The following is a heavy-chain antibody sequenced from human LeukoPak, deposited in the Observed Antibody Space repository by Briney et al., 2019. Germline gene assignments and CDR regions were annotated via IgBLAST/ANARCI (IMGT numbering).Heavy chain of an antibody. Sequence: SETLSLTCTVSDTSINTYYWSWIRQPAGKGLEWIGHIYTTGTTNYNPSLKSRVTMSIDTSKNQFSLNLRSVTAADTALYYCARDRVVVATTTPPYWYFDLWGRGTRVTVSS. D-gene: IGHD2-15*01. J-gene: IGHJ2*01. V-gene: IGHV4-4*07. CDR2: IYTTGTT. CDR3: ARDRVVVATTTPPYWYFDL. CDR1: DTSINTYY.